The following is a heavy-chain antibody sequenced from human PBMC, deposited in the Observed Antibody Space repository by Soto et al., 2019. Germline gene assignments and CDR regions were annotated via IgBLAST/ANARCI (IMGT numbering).Heavy chain of an antibody. CDR1: GGSISNYY. Sequence: QVQLQESGPGLVKPSETLSLMCTVSGGSISNYYWNWIRQPPGKGLGWIGYVYYSGSTYYNPSLKSRVTISVDTSKNQFSLNLSSVTAADTAVYYCARAESSSWYKYWGQGTLVTVSS. CDR2: VYYSGST. V-gene: IGHV4-59*01. J-gene: IGHJ4*02. CDR3: ARAESSSWYKY. D-gene: IGHD6-19*01.